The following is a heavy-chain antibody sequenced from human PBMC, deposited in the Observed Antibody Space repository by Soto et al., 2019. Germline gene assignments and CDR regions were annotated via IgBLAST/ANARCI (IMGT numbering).Heavy chain of an antibody. D-gene: IGHD2-21*02. CDR1: GFAFKNYA. J-gene: IGHJ4*02. V-gene: IGHV3-23*01. CDR3: AKRGPVVTLEKYFDY. Sequence: PGGSLRLSCVASGFAFKNYAMTWVRQAPGKGLECVSGISGSGNTYCADSVKGRFTISRDNPKNTVYLQMDSLRAEDTAVYYCAKRGPVVTLEKYFDYWGQGALVTVSS. CDR2: ISGSGNT.